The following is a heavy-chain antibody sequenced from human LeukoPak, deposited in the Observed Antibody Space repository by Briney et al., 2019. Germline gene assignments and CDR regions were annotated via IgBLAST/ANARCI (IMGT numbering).Heavy chain of an antibody. CDR1: GGSISSSSYY. V-gene: IGHV4-39*07. Sequence: SETLSLTCTVSGGSISSSSYYWGWIRQPPGKGLEWIGSMYYNGSTYYNPSLKSRVTISVDKSKNQFSLKLSSVTAADTAVYYCARGLPIGSYFDYWGQGTLVTVSS. D-gene: IGHD5/OR15-5a*01. CDR2: MYYNGST. CDR3: ARGLPIGSYFDY. J-gene: IGHJ4*02.